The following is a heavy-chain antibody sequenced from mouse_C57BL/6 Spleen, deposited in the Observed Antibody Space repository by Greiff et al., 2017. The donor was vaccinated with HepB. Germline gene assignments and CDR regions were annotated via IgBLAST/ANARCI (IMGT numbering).Heavy chain of an antibody. CDR1: GFNIKDDY. CDR3: TTSYGSPFAY. CDR2: IDPENGDT. Sequence: EVKLQESGAELVRPGASVKLSCTASGFNIKDDYMHWVKQRPEQGLEWIGWIDPENGDTEYASKFQGKATITADTSSNTAYRQLSSLTSEDTAVYYCTTSYGSPFAYWGQGTLVTVSA. D-gene: IGHD1-1*01. J-gene: IGHJ3*01. V-gene: IGHV14-4*01.